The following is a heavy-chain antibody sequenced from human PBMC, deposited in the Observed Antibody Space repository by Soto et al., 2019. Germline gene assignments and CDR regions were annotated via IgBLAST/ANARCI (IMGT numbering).Heavy chain of an antibody. V-gene: IGHV3-11*01. Sequence: QVQLGESGGGLVKPGGSLRLSCAASGFTFSAYYMSWIRQAPGKGLEWISYISSSGDTGNYADSVKGRFTVSRDNAKNSLYLQINSLRAEDTAVYYCARDRGAVVGQYFDYWGQGTLVTVSS. CDR1: GFTFSAYY. J-gene: IGHJ4*02. CDR3: ARDRGAVVGQYFDY. D-gene: IGHD6-19*01. CDR2: ISSSGDTG.